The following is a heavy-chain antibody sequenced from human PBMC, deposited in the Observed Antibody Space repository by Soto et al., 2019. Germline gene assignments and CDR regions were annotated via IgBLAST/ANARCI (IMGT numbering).Heavy chain of an antibody. V-gene: IGHV4-31*03. Sequence: SETLSLTCTVSGGSISSGGYYWSWIRQHPGKGLEWIGYIYYSGSTYYNPSLKSRVTISVDTSKNQFSLKLSSVTAADTAVYYCAREYYDFWSGYTATWYYGMDVWGQGTTVTVSS. J-gene: IGHJ6*02. D-gene: IGHD3-3*01. CDR2: IYYSGST. CDR3: AREYYDFWSGYTATWYYGMDV. CDR1: GGSISSGGYY.